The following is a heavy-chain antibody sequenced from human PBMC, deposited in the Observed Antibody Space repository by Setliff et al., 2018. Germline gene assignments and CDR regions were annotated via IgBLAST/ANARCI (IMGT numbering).Heavy chain of an antibody. CDR1: NGSISTYY. CDR3: ARGPPGYNPYHWFDP. V-gene: IGHV4-59*01. D-gene: IGHD5-12*01. J-gene: IGHJ5*02. Sequence: SETLSLTCTVSNGSISTYYWSWVRQPPGKGLEWIGYISYIGNTNYNPSLKSRITISLDTSKNQFSLKVNSVTAADTAVYYCARGPPGYNPYHWFDPWGQGTMVTVSS. CDR2: ISYIGNT.